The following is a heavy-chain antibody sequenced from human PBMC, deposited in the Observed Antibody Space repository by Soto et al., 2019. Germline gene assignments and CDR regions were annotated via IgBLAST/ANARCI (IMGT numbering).Heavy chain of an antibody. CDR1: GGSINRYY. V-gene: IGHV4-59*01. Sequence: SETLSLTCTVSGGSINRYYWNWIRQPPGKGLEWIGYISDSGTTNYNPSLKSRVTFSVDTSKNQFSLKLTSVTAADSAIYFCARTDYYGSSGSFGFWGQGTLVTVYS. CDR3: ARTDYYGSSGSFGF. D-gene: IGHD3-22*01. CDR2: ISDSGTT. J-gene: IGHJ4*02.